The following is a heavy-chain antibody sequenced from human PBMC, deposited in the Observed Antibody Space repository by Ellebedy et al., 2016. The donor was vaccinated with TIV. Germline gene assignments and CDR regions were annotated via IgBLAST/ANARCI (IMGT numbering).Heavy chain of an antibody. D-gene: IGHD3-10*01. Sequence: ASVKVSCXASGYTFTSYGISWVRQAPGQGLEWMGGIIPIFGTANYAQKLQGRVTMTTDTSTSTAYMELRSLRSDDTAVYYCARGGGRYYMDVWGKGTTVTVSS. CDR1: GYTFTSYG. J-gene: IGHJ6*03. CDR2: IIPIFGTA. CDR3: ARGGGRYYMDV. V-gene: IGHV1-18*01.